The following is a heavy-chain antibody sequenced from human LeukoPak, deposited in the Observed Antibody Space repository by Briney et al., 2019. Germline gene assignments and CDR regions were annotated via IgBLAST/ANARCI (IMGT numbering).Heavy chain of an antibody. V-gene: IGHV3-30*02. D-gene: IGHD2-2*01. J-gene: IGHJ5*02. CDR2: IRFDGSNK. Sequence: GGSLRLSCAASGFTFSSYGMHWVRQAPGKGLEWVTFIRFDGSNKYYTDSVKGRFTISRDNSKNTLYLQMSSLRAEDTAVYYCAKAPALYCSSTTCSNWFDPWGQGTLVTVSS. CDR3: AKAPALYCSSTTCSNWFDP. CDR1: GFTFSSYG.